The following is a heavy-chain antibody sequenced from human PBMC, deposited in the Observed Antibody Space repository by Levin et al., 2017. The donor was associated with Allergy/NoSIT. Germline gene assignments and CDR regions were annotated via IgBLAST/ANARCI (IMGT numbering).Heavy chain of an antibody. CDR2: ITYDETIK. CDR1: GFSFSGYS. D-gene: IGHD3-10*01. Sequence: GESLKISCAASGFSFSGYSMHWVRQAPGKGLEWVASITYDETIKYYADSVKGRFTISRDNSKNTLYLQMNSLRADDTAVYFCARDRMVRGIIPDYWGQGTLVTVSS. J-gene: IGHJ4*02. V-gene: IGHV3-30*04. CDR3: ARDRMVRGIIPDY.